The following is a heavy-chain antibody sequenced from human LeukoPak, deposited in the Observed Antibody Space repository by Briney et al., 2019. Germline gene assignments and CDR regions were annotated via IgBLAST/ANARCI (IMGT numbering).Heavy chain of an antibody. D-gene: IGHD3-3*01. CDR2: MNPNIGNT. Sequence: HRASVKVSCKASGGTFSSYDINWVRQATGQGLEWMGWMNPNIGNTGYAQKFQSRVTITRNTSISTAYMELSSLRSEDTAVYYCARNGRQHYDLWSGYSRPRDYYYMDVWGKGTTVTVSS. CDR1: GGTFSSYD. CDR3: ARNGRQHYDLWSGYSRPRDYYYMDV. V-gene: IGHV1-8*03. J-gene: IGHJ6*03.